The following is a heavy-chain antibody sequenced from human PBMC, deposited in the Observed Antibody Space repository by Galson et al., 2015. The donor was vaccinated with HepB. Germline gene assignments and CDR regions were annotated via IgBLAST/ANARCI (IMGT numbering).Heavy chain of an antibody. V-gene: IGHV4-34*01. CDR1: GGSFSGYY. CDR3: ASRRRTDTAMVFPGSSGMDV. Sequence: SETLSLTCAVYGGSFSGYYWSWIRQPPGKGLEWIGEINHSGSTNYNPSLKSRVTISVDTSKNQFSLKLSSVTAADTAVYYCASRRRTDTAMVFPGSSGMDVWGQGTTVTVSS. J-gene: IGHJ6*02. D-gene: IGHD5-18*01. CDR2: INHSGST.